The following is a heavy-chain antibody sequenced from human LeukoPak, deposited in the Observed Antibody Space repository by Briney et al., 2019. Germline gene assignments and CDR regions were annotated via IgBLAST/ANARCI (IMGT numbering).Heavy chain of an antibody. Sequence: ASVKVSCKASGYTFTGYYMHWVRQAPGPAREWMGRINPNSGGTNYAQKFQGRVTMTRDTSISTAYMELSRLSSDDTALSYCVREYSYGAGQDYWGQGTLVTVSS. CDR2: INPNSGGT. V-gene: IGHV1-2*06. J-gene: IGHJ4*02. CDR3: VREYSYGAGQDY. D-gene: IGHD5-18*01. CDR1: GYTFTGYY.